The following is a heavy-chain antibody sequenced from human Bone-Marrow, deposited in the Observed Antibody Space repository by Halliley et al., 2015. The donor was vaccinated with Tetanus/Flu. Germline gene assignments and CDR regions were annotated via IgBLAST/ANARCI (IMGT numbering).Heavy chain of an antibody. CDR1: GFNFNSYE. CDR3: ARDLGTSGIAPSAWFDP. J-gene: IGHJ5*02. D-gene: IGHD1-26*01. CDR2: ISGSGRNT. Sequence: SLRLSCAASGFNFNSYEMSWVRQAPGKGLEWVSYISGSGRNTKYADSVKGRFTIARDNAKNSLYLQMNSLRAEDTAVYFCARDLGTSGIAPSAWFDPWGQGTLVTVSS. V-gene: IGHV3-48*03.